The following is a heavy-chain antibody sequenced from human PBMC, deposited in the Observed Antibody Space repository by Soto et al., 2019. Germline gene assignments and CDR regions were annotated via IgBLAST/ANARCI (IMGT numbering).Heavy chain of an antibody. V-gene: IGHV1-2*04. CDR3: ARERYYPFYYYYGMDV. CDR1: GYTFTGYY. J-gene: IGHJ6*02. D-gene: IGHD1-26*01. Sequence: GASVKVSCKASGYTFTGYYMHWVRQAPGQGLEWMGWINPNSGGTNYAQKFQGWVTMTRDTSISTAYMELSRLRSDDTAVYYCARERYYPFYYYYGMDVWGQGTTVTVSS. CDR2: INPNSGGT.